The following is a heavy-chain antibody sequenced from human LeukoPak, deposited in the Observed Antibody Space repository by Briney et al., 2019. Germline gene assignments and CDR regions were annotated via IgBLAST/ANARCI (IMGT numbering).Heavy chain of an antibody. CDR3: AKDVGGEDETDY. CDR1: GFTFSSYA. V-gene: IGHV3-30*04. CDR2: ISYDETNK. J-gene: IGHJ4*02. Sequence: PGRSLRLSCAASGFTFSSYAMHWVRQAPGKGLEWVAVISYDETNKYYADSVKGRFTISRDNSKNTLYLQMNSLRAEDTAVYYCAKDVGGEDETDYWGQGTLVTVSS. D-gene: IGHD3-16*01.